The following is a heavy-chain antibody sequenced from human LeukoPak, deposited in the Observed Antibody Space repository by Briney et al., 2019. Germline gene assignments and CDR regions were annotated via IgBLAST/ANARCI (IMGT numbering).Heavy chain of an antibody. CDR3: ARRVIAAIGFQH. CDR2: INHSGST. CDR1: GGSFSGYY. V-gene: IGHV4-34*01. J-gene: IGHJ1*01. D-gene: IGHD2-21*01. Sequence: SETLSLTCAVYGGSFSGYYWSWIRQPPGKGLEWIGEINHSGSTNYNPSLKSRVTISVDTSKNQFSLKLSSVTAADTAVYYCARRVIAAIGFQHWGQGTLVTVSS.